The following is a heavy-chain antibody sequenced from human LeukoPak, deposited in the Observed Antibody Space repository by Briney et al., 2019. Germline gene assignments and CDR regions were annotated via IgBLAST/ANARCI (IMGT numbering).Heavy chain of an antibody. V-gene: IGHV3-15*01. CDR1: GFTFSNAW. D-gene: IGHD3-16*01. J-gene: IGHJ4*02. Sequence: PGGSLRLSCAASGFTFSNAWMSWVRQAPGKGLEWVGRIKSKTDGGTTDYAAPVKGRFTISRDDSKNTLYLQMNSLKTEDTAVYYCARDQGRFGGVITGYWGQGTLVTVSS. CDR2: IKSKTDGGTT. CDR3: ARDQGRFGGVITGY.